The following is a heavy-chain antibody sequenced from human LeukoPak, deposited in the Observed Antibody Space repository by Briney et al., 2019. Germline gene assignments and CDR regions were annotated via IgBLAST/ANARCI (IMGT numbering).Heavy chain of an antibody. V-gene: IGHV1-2*06. CDR2: INPNSGGT. J-gene: IGHJ5*02. CDR3: ARDRIAAAGQLYNWFDP. CDR1: GYTFTGYY. Sequence: ASVKVSCKASGYTFTGYYMHLVRQAPGQGLEWMGRINPNSGGTNYAQKFQGRATMTRDTSISTAYMELSRLRSDDTAVYYCARDRIAAAGQLYNWFDPWGQGTLVTVSS. D-gene: IGHD6-13*01.